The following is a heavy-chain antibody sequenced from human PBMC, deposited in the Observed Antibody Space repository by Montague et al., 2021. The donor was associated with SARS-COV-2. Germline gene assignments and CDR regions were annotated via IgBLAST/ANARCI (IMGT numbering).Heavy chain of an antibody. J-gene: IGHJ4*02. CDR2: VYYTGST. D-gene: IGHD1-1*01. CDR1: GGSISSSY. Sequence: SETLSLTCSVSGGSISSSYWSWIRHPPGKALEWIGYVYYTGSTNYNPSLNSRIPMSVDTPKNRFSLTLRSLTAAATAVYYCARAQITSFIANCVNFFDVWGLGTLVTVSS. CDR3: ARAQITSFIANCVNFFDV. V-gene: IGHV4-59*01.